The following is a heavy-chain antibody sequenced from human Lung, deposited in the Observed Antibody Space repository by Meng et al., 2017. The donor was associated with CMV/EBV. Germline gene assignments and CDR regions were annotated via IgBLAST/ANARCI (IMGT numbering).Heavy chain of an antibody. D-gene: IGHD2-2*02. J-gene: IGHJ4*02. CDR2: INPNSGGT. V-gene: IGHV1-2*02. CDR3: ARGGDIVVVPAAIPWHY. Sequence: ASVKVSCKASGYTFTGYYMHWVRQAPGQGLEWMGWINPNSGGTNYAQKFQGRVTMTRDTSISTAYMELSRLRYDDTAVYSCARGGDIVVVPAAIPWHYWGQGXLVTVSS. CDR1: GYTFTGYY.